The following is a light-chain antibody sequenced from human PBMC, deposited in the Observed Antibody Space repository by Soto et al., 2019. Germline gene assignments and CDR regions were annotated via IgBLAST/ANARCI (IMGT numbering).Light chain of an antibody. Sequence: QSVLTQPASVSVSPGQSITISCTGTSSDFGSYNLVSWYQQHPGKAPKLMIYEVSKRPSGVSNRFSGSKSGNTASLTISGLQAEDEADYYCCSYAGSSTPYVFGTGTKVTVL. CDR3: CSYAGSSTPYV. CDR1: SSDFGSYNL. V-gene: IGLV2-23*02. CDR2: EVS. J-gene: IGLJ1*01.